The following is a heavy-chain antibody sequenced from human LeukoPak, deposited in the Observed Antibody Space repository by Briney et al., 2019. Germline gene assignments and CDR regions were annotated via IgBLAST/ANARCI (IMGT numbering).Heavy chain of an antibody. CDR1: GGSISSYY. D-gene: IGHD6-13*01. CDR3: ARGAAAGTDYYYYGMDV. V-gene: IGHV4-59*01. Sequence: SETLSLTCTVSGGSISSYYWSWIRQPPGKGLEWIGHIYYSGSTNYNPSLKSRVTISVDTSKNQFSLKLSSVTAADTAVYYCARGAAAGTDYYYYGMDVWGQGTTVTVSS. J-gene: IGHJ6*02. CDR2: IYYSGST.